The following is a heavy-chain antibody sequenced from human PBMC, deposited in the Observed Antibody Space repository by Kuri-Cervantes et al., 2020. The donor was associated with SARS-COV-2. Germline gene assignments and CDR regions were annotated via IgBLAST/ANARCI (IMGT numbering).Heavy chain of an antibody. CDR2: IYYSGST. V-gene: IGHV4-30-4*08. CDR3: ARRESSRAFDY. Sequence: SETLSLTCTVPGGSISSGDYYWSWIRQPPGKGLEWIGYIYYSGSTYYNPSLKSRVTISVDTSKNQFSLKLSSVTAADTAVYYCARRESSRAFDYWGQGTLVTVSS. D-gene: IGHD6-6*01. CDR1: GGSISSGDYY. J-gene: IGHJ4*02.